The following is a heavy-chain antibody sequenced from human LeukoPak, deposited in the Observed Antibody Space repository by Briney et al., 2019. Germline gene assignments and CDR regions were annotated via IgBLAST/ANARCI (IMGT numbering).Heavy chain of an antibody. V-gene: IGHV4-4*07. Sequence: SETLSLTCTVSGGSISSYSWNWIRQPAGKGLEWIGRIYTSGSTNYNPSLKSRVTMSVDTSKNQLPLKLSSVTAADTAIYYCARASSGSYYYFDYWGQGTLVTVSS. CDR1: GGSISSYS. J-gene: IGHJ4*02. D-gene: IGHD3-22*01. CDR2: IYTSGST. CDR3: ARASSGSYYYFDY.